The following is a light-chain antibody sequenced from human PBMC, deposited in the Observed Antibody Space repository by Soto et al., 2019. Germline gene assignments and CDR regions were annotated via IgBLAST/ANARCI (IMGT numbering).Light chain of an antibody. J-gene: IGKJ4*01. CDR3: QQSHSSPLS. Sequence: IQMTQSPSSLSASVGDKVTITCRASQSISRNLNWYQQKPRKAPELQIYTASNLQSGVLSRFSGSGSGTDFALTISSLQPEDSAVYYCQQSHSSPLSFGGGTKVEFK. CDR2: TAS. V-gene: IGKV1-39*01. CDR1: QSISRN.